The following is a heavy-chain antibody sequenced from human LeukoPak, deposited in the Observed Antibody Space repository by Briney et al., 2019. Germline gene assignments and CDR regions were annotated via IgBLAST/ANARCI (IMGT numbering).Heavy chain of an antibody. CDR3: AKVDTAMKSDY. J-gene: IGHJ4*02. D-gene: IGHD5-18*01. CDR2: ISSSGSTI. CDR1: GFTFSSYE. Sequence: PGGSLRLSCAASGFTFSSYEMNWVRQAPGKGLEWVSYISSSGSTIYYADSVKGRFTISRDNAKNSLYLQMNSLRAEDTAVYYCAKVDTAMKSDYWGQGTLVTVSS. V-gene: IGHV3-48*03.